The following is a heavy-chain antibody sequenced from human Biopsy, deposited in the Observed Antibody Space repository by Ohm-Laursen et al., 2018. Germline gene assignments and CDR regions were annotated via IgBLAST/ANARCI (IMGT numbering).Heavy chain of an antibody. D-gene: IGHD3-10*01. J-gene: IGHJ4*02. CDR1: GDSVTKYY. Sequence: SETLSLTCTVSGDSVTKYYWSWIRQPLGKGLEWLGSIYHTGVTDYNPSLKSRVPISVDTSNNQFSLKLSSLTAADTAVYYCARHSFGSWKDFWGQGTLVTVSS. CDR3: ARHSFGSWKDF. CDR2: IYHTGVT. V-gene: IGHV4-39*01.